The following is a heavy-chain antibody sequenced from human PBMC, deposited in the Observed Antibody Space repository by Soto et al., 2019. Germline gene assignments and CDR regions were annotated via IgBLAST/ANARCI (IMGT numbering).Heavy chain of an antibody. CDR3: AREKGDYYYSSGPNWFDP. D-gene: IGHD3-22*01. Sequence: GGSLRLSCAASGFTVSSNYMSWVRQAPGKGLEWVSVIYSGGSTYYADSVKGRFTISRDNSKNTLYLQMNSLRVEDTAVYYCAREKGDYYYSSGPNWFDPWGQGTLVTVSS. J-gene: IGHJ5*02. CDR2: IYSGGST. V-gene: IGHV3-53*01. CDR1: GFTVSSNY.